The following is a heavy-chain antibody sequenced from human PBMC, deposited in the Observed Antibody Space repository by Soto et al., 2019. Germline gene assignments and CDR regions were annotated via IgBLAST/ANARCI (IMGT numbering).Heavy chain of an antibody. Sequence: ASVKVSCKASGYTFTGYYMHWVRPAPGQGLAWMGWINPNSGGTNYAQKFQGRVTMTRDTSISTAYMELSRLRSDDTAVYYCARVPYYDFWSGYRRYGMDVWGQGTTVTVSS. V-gene: IGHV1-2*02. D-gene: IGHD3-3*01. CDR3: ARVPYYDFWSGYRRYGMDV. CDR1: GYTFTGYY. J-gene: IGHJ6*02. CDR2: INPNSGGT.